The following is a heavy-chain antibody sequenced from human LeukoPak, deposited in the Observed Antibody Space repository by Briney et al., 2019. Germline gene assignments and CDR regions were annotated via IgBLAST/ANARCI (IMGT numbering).Heavy chain of an antibody. Sequence: ASVKVSCKASGYTFTSYDINWVRQATGQRLEWMGWMNPNSGNTGYAQKFQGRVTMTRNTSISTAYMELSSLRSEDTAAYYCARDKGIYGDNWFDPWGQGTLVTVSS. J-gene: IGHJ5*02. CDR1: GYTFTSYD. D-gene: IGHD4-17*01. V-gene: IGHV1-8*01. CDR3: ARDKGIYGDNWFDP. CDR2: MNPNSGNT.